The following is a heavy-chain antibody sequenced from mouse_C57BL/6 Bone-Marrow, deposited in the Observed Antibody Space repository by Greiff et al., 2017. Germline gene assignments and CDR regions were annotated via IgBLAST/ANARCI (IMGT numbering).Heavy chain of an antibody. Sequence: QVQLQQSGAELARPGASVKMSCKASGYTFTSYTMHWVKQMPGQGLEWIGYINPSSGYTKYNQKFKDKATLTADKSSSTAYMQLSSLTSEDAAVYYCARSGLGWFAYWGQGTLVTVSA. CDR2: INPSSGYT. V-gene: IGHV1-4*01. D-gene: IGHD4-1*01. CDR1: GYTFTSYT. CDR3: ARSGLGWFAY. J-gene: IGHJ3*01.